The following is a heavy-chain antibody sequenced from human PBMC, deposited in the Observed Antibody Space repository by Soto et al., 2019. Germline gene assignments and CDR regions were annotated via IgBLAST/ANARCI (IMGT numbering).Heavy chain of an antibody. D-gene: IGHD1-1*01. J-gene: IGHJ6*02. CDR2: IIPIFGTA. Sequence: QVQLVQSGAEVKKPGSSVKVSCKASGGTFSSYAISWVRQAPGQGLEWMGGIIPIFGTANYAQKFQGRVTITADKSTSTAYMELSSLRSEDTAVYYCAANTKRGGGYYYYGMDVWGQGTTVTVSS. V-gene: IGHV1-69*06. CDR3: AANTKRGGGYYYYGMDV. CDR1: GGTFSSYA.